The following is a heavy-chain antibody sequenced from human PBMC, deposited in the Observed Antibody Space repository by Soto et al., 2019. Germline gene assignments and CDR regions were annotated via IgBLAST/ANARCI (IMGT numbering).Heavy chain of an antibody. J-gene: IGHJ3*02. V-gene: IGHV4-31*11. Sequence: QVHLQQSGPGLVKASETLSLSCAVSGASITGADSYWFWIRKPPGKGLEWIGYIAYSGDTYYNPSLRSRVTISADRSENKFSLRLTSVTAADTAVYYCARSVMHQWLVHDAFDIWGQGTLVTVSS. CDR2: IAYSGDT. D-gene: IGHD6-19*01. CDR3: ARSVMHQWLVHDAFDI. CDR1: GASITGADSY.